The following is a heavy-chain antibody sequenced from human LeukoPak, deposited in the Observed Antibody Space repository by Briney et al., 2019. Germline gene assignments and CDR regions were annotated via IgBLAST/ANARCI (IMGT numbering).Heavy chain of an antibody. V-gene: IGHV3-30*04. CDR3: ARDRVQIWSYVGTFDY. CDR2: ISFDGKNI. D-gene: IGHD5-18*01. CDR1: GFTFSTHN. Sequence: GGSLRLSCAASGFTFSTHNMHWVRQDPGKGLEWMGFISFDGKNIEYADSAQGRFTISRDISKNTLYLQMNSLRVEDTAVYYCARDRVQIWSYVGTFDYWGQGALVTVSS. J-gene: IGHJ4*02.